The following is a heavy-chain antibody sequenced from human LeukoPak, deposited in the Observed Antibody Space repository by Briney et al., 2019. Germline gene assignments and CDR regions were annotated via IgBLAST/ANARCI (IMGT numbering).Heavy chain of an antibody. V-gene: IGHV4-39*07. CDR3: ARGLGYDYVWGSYRYSYFDY. CDR2: IYYSGST. D-gene: IGHD3-16*02. CDR1: GGSISSSSYY. Sequence: SETLSLTCTVSGGSISSSSYYWGWIRQPPGKGLEWIGSIYYSGSTNYNPSLKSRVTISVDTSKNQFSLKLSSVTAADTAVYYCARGLGYDYVWGSYRYSYFDYWGQGTLVAVSS. J-gene: IGHJ4*02.